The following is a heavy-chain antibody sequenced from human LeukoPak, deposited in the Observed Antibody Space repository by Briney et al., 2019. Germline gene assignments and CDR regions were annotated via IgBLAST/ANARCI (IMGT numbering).Heavy chain of an antibody. CDR2: IYYSGST. D-gene: IGHD3-22*01. CDR3: ARRTYYYDSSGYDTGAFDI. J-gene: IGHJ3*02. Sequence: SETLSLTCTVSGGSISSYYWSWIRQPPGKGLEWIGYIYYSGSTNYNPSLKSRVTISVDTSKNQFSLKLSSVTAADTAVYYCARRTYYYDSSGYDTGAFDIWGQGTMVTVSS. V-gene: IGHV4-59*12. CDR1: GGSISSYY.